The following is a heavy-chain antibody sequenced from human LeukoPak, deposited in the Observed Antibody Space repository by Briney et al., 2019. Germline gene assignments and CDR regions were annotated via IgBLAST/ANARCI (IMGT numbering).Heavy chain of an antibody. CDR1: GYSISSGYY. CDR3: ARDLGGLRYYDSSGYSN. D-gene: IGHD3-22*01. J-gene: IGHJ4*02. CDR2: IYHSGST. Sequence: SETLSLTCAVSGYSISSGYYWGWIRQPPGNGLEWIGSIYHSGSTYYNPSLKSRVTISVDTSKNQFSLKLSSVTAADTAVYYCARDLGGLRYYDSSGYSNWGQGTLVTVSS. V-gene: IGHV4-38-2*02.